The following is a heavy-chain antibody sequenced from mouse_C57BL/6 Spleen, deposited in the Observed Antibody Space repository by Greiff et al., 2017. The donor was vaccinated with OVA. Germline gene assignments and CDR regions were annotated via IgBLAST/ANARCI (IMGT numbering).Heavy chain of an antibody. CDR1: GYTFTSYW. CDR2: IYPSDSET. V-gene: IGHV1-61*01. CDR3: AREGWDNFDY. J-gene: IGHJ2*01. D-gene: IGHD3-3*01. Sequence: QVQLQQPGAELVRPGSSVKLSCKASGYTFTSYWMDWVKQRPGQGLEWIGNIYPSDSETHYNQKFKDKARLTVDKSSSTAYMQLSSLTSEDSAVYYCAREGWDNFDYWGQGTTLTVSS.